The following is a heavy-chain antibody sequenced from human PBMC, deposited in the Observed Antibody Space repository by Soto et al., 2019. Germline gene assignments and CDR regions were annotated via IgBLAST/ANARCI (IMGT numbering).Heavy chain of an antibody. CDR1: GFTFSNAW. V-gene: IGHV3-15*07. J-gene: IGHJ4*02. CDR2: IKSKTDGGTT. CDR3: TTGRGIYYGSGSYYNYFDY. D-gene: IGHD3-10*01. Sequence: EVQLVESGGGLVKPGGSLRLSCAASGFTFSNAWMNWVRQAPGKGLEWVGRIKSKTDGGTTDYAAPVKDRFTISRDDSKNTLYLQMNSLKTEDTAVYYCTTGRGIYYGSGSYYNYFDYWGQGTLVTVSS.